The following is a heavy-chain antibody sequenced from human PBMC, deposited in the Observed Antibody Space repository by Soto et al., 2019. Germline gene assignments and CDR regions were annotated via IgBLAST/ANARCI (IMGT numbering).Heavy chain of an antibody. V-gene: IGHV3-30*18. CDR3: AKSRDAYNFYFYYGMDV. CDR2: ILYDGSNK. CDR1: GFTFSNYG. D-gene: IGHD2-2*01. Sequence: SLGLSCAASGFTFSNYGMHWVRQTPGKGLEWVALILYDGSNKYYADSVKGRFTISRDNSKNTLYLQVSSLRAEDTAVYYCAKSRDAYNFYFYYGMDVWGQGTTVTVSS. J-gene: IGHJ6*02.